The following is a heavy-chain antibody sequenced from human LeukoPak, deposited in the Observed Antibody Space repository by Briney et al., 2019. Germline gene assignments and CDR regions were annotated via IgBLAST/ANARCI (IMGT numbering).Heavy chain of an antibody. V-gene: IGHV4-34*01. J-gene: IGHJ4*02. D-gene: IGHD6-19*01. CDR2: INHSGST. Sequence: SETLSLTCAVYGGSFSGYYWSWIRQPQGKGLEWIGEINHSGSTNYNPSLKSRVTISVDTSKNQFSLKLSSVTAADTAVYYCALRIGYSSGWYSWGQGTLVTVSS. CDR3: ALRIGYSSGWYS. CDR1: GGSFSGYY.